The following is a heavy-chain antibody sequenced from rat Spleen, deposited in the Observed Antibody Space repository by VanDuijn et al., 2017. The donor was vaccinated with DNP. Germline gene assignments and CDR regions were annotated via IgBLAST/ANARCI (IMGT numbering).Heavy chain of an antibody. J-gene: IGHJ2*01. CDR2: MSRGGST. CDR1: GFSLTSYT. V-gene: IGHV2-6*01. Sequence: QVQLKESGPGLVQPSQTLSLTCTVSGFSLTSYTVNWVRQPPGKGLEWIAAMSRGGSTYYNSALKSRLSISRDTSKSQVFLKMNSLQTEDTAMYFCALNNYFDYWGQGVMVTVSS. D-gene: IGHD3-5*01. CDR3: ALNNYFDY.